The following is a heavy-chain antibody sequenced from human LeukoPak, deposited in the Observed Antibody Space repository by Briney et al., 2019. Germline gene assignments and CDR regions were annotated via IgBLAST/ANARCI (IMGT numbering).Heavy chain of an antibody. CDR2: IYYSGST. CDR1: GGSISSGDYS. D-gene: IGHD3-10*01. J-gene: IGHJ6*02. CDR3: ARAGGDYYGSGSYYTNYYYGMDV. Sequence: PSETLSLTCTVSGGSISSGDYSWSWIRQPPGKGLEWIGYIYYSGSTYYNPSLKSRVTISADTSKNQFSLKLSSVTAADTAVYYCARAGGDYYGSGSYYTNYYYGMDVWGQGTTVTVSS. V-gene: IGHV4-30-4*01.